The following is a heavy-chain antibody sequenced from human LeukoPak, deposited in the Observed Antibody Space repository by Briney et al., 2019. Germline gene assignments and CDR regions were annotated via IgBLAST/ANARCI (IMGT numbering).Heavy chain of an antibody. CDR3: ARVVAAAGTSGIFDY. V-gene: IGHV1-2*02. Sequence: ASVKVSCKASGYTFTGCYMHWVRQAPGQGLEWMGWINPNSGGTNYAQKFQGRVTMTRDTSISTAYMELSRLRSDDTAVYYCARVVAAAGTSGIFDYWGQGTLATVSS. J-gene: IGHJ4*02. D-gene: IGHD6-13*01. CDR2: INPNSGGT. CDR1: GYTFTGCY.